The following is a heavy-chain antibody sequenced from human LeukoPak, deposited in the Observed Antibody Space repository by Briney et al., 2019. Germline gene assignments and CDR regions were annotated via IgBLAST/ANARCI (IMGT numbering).Heavy chain of an antibody. D-gene: IGHD3-10*01. CDR1: GFTFDDYA. Sequence: SGGSLTLSCAASGFTFDDYAMQWDRPTQGQGREWGSGISWNSGYVGYANYVKGRFTISRDNAENSLYLKMNSLRADVTALYYCAKDSDTGSGSYYNGNFDYWGQGTLVTVSS. CDR2: ISWNSGYV. V-gene: IGHV3-9*01. J-gene: IGHJ4*02. CDR3: AKDSDTGSGSYYNGNFDY.